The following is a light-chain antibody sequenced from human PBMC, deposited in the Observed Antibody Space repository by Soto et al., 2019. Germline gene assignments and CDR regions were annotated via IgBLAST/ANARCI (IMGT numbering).Light chain of an antibody. J-gene: IGLJ1*01. CDR1: SSDVGGYNY. Sequence: QSALTQPASVSGSPGQSITISCTGTSSDVGGYNYVSWYQQHPGKAPKLMIYEVSNRPSGVSNRFSGSKSGNTASLTISRLQAEDEADYYCSSSTSSSTPYVFGTGTKLTVL. CDR3: SSSTSSSTPYV. V-gene: IGLV2-14*01. CDR2: EVS.